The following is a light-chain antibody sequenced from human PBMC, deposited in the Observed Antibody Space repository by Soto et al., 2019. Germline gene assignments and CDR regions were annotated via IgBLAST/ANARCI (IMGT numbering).Light chain of an antibody. CDR2: DTS. CDR1: QSVSSN. Sequence: EIVMTQSPATLSVSPGERVTLPCRASQSVSSNLAWYQQKPGQAPRLLIYDTSTRATGIPARFSGSGSGTEFTLTISSLQSEDFAVYYCQHYNNWPYTFGQGTKLEIK. J-gene: IGKJ2*01. CDR3: QHYNNWPYT. V-gene: IGKV3-15*01.